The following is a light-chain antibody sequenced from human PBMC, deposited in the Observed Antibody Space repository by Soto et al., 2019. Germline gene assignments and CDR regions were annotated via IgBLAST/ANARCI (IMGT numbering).Light chain of an antibody. CDR3: QQYNSYSWT. CDR1: QNINKW. Sequence: DIQMTQSPSTLSASVGDRVVITCRASQNINKWLAWYQQKPGKAPKFLIYDASTLETGVPSRFSGSGSGTEFTLTISSLQPYDFSTYYCQQYNSYSWTFGQGTKV. V-gene: IGKV1-5*01. CDR2: DAS. J-gene: IGKJ1*01.